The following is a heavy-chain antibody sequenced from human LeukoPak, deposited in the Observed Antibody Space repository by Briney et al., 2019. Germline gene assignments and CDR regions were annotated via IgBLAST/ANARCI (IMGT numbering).Heavy chain of an antibody. CDR1: GYTFTGYY. J-gene: IGHJ5*02. CDR3: ASGGHYYDSTGNWFDP. D-gene: IGHD3-22*01. CDR2: INPNSGGT. Sequence: GASVKVSCKASGYTFTGYYMHWVRQAPGQGLEWMGWINPNSGGTNYAQKFQGRVTMTRDTSISTAYMELSRLRSDDTAVYYCASGGHYYDSTGNWFDPWGQGTLVTVSS. V-gene: IGHV1-2*02.